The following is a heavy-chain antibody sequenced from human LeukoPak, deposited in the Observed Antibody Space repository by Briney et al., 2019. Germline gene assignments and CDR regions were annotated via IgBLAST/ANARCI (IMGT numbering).Heavy chain of an antibody. D-gene: IGHD4-11*01. J-gene: IGHJ5*02. CDR2: ISGSGGST. CDR3: GRLHPTDNWFDP. CDR1: GFTFTSYA. V-gene: IGHV3-23*01. Sequence: GGSLRLSCAASGFTFTSYAMSWVRQAPGKGLEWVSTISGSGGSTYYADSVKGRFAISRDNSKNTLYLQMNSLRAEDTAVYYCGRLHPTDNWFDPWGQGTLVTVSS.